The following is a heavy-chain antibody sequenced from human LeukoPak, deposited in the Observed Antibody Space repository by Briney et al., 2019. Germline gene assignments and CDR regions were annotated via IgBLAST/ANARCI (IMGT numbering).Heavy chain of an antibody. V-gene: IGHV4-59*01. D-gene: IGHD2-15*01. CDR3: ARDRRYCSGGSCYGWFDP. Sequence: PSETLSLTCTVSGGSISSYYWSWIRQPPGKGLEWIGYIYYSGSTNYNPSLKSRVTISVDTSKNQFSLKLSSVTAADTAVYYCARDRRYCSGGSCYGWFDPWGEGTLVSVSS. J-gene: IGHJ5*02. CDR2: IYYSGST. CDR1: GGSISSYY.